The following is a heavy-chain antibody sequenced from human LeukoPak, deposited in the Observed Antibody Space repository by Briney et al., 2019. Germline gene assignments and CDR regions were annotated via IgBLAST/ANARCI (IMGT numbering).Heavy chain of an antibody. CDR3: ARGYDYGGAQDRGWFDP. V-gene: IGHV4-59*01. D-gene: IGHD4-23*01. CDR2: IYYSGST. CDR1: GGSISSYY. J-gene: IGHJ5*02. Sequence: SETLSLTCTVSGGSISSYYWSWIRQPPGKGLEWIGYIYYSGSTNYNPSLKSRVTISVDTSKNQFSLKLSSVTAADTAVYYCARGYDYGGAQDRGWFDPWGQGTLVTVSS.